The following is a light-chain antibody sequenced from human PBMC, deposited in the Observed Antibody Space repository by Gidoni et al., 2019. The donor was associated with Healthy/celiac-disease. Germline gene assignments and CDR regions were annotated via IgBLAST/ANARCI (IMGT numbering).Light chain of an antibody. CDR1: QSVSSY. CDR3: QQRSNWYT. Sequence: EIVLTQSPATLSLSPGERATLSCRASQSVSSYLAWYQQKPGQAPQRLIYDASNRATGIPARFSGSGSGTDFTLTLSSLEPEDFAVYYCQQRSNWYTFGQGTKLEIK. J-gene: IGKJ2*01. CDR2: DAS. V-gene: IGKV3-11*01.